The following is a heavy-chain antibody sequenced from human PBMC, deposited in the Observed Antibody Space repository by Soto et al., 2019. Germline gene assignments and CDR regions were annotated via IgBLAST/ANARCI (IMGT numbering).Heavy chain of an antibody. D-gene: IGHD3-10*01. J-gene: IGHJ6*02. Sequence: XGSLRLSCAASGGTFRSYAMSWVRQAPGKGLDWVSAISGSGGSTYYADSVKGRFTISRDNSKNTLYLQMNSLRAEDTAVYYCAKGSTMVRGVIIPHYYYYGMDVWGQGTTVTVSS. CDR2: ISGSGGST. CDR3: AKGSTMVRGVIIPHYYYYGMDV. CDR1: GGTFRSYA. V-gene: IGHV3-23*01.